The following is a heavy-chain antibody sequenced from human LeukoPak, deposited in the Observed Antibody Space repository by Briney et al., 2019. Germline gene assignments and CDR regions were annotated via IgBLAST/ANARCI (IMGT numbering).Heavy chain of an antibody. CDR3: ARDLRFLEWFSKLSWFDP. CDR1: GGSISSSSYY. D-gene: IGHD3-3*01. V-gene: IGHV4-39*01. Sequence: NPSETLSLICTVSGGSISSSSYYWGWIRQPPGKGLEWIGSIYYSGSTYYNPSLKSRVTISVDTSKNQFSLKLSSVTAADTAVYYCARDLRFLEWFSKLSWFDPWGQGTLVTVSS. CDR2: IYYSGST. J-gene: IGHJ5*02.